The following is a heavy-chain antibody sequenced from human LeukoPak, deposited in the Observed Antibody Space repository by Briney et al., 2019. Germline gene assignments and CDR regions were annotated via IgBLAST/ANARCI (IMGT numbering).Heavy chain of an antibody. Sequence: SVKVSCKASGGTFSSYAISWVRQAPGQGLEWMGRIIPIFGTANYAQKFQGRVTITTDESTSTAYMELSSLRSEDTAVYYCARIPSLGRTRSDYWGQGTLVTVSS. CDR1: GGTFSSYA. V-gene: IGHV1-69*05. J-gene: IGHJ4*02. CDR3: ARIPSLGRTRSDY. D-gene: IGHD1-7*01. CDR2: IIPIFGTA.